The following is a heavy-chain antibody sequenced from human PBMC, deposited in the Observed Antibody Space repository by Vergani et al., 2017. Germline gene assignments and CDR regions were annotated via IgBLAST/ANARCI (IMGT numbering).Heavy chain of an antibody. V-gene: IGHV3-53*02. D-gene: IGHD3-16*01. J-gene: IGHJ3*02. CDR3: ARFLGYPSSDYAFDI. Sequence: EVQLVETGGGLIQPGGSLRLSCAASGFTVSSNYMSWVRQAPGKGLEWVSVIYGGGSTYYPDSVKGRFTISRDNSKNTLYLQMNSLRAEETAVYYCARFLGYPSSDYAFDIWGQGTMVTVSS. CDR2: IYGGGST. CDR1: GFTVSSNY.